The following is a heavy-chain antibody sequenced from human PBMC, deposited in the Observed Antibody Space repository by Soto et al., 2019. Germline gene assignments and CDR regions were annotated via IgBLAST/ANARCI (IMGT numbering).Heavy chain of an antibody. Sequence: PSETLSLTCTVSGGSISSYYGSWIRQPPGKGLEWIGYIYYSGSTNYNPSLKSRVTISVDTSKNQFSLKLSSVTAADTAVYYCARLEKYYYDSSGPRFDYWGQGTLVTVSS. D-gene: IGHD3-22*01. J-gene: IGHJ4*02. CDR1: GGSISSYY. CDR2: IYYSGST. CDR3: ARLEKYYYDSSGPRFDY. V-gene: IGHV4-59*08.